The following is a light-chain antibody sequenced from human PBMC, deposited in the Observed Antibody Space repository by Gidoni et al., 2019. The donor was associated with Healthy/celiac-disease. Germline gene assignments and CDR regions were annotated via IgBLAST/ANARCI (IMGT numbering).Light chain of an antibody. J-gene: IGKJ1*01. CDR3: QQDGRSPRT. V-gene: IGKV3-20*01. CDR2: GAS. Sequence: IVFTRSPGTLSLSPGERATLSCRPSQGVSSSYLAWYQQNPGQAPSLLIYGASSRATGIPDSFSGSGSGTDFTLTISRLEAEDVAVYYCQQDGRSPRTFGQGTKVEIK. CDR1: QGVSSSY.